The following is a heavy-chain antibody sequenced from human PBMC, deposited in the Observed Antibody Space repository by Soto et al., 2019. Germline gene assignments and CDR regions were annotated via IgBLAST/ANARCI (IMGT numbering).Heavy chain of an antibody. D-gene: IGHD6-19*01. J-gene: IGHJ6*02. CDR3: ARSVFGAVAGTRRDRQTSYYYYGMDV. V-gene: IGHV3-74*01. CDR1: GFTFSSYW. Sequence: EVQLVESGGGLVQPGGSLRLSCAASGFTFSSYWMHWVRQAPGKGLVWVSRINSDGSSTSYADSVKGRFTISRDNAKKTLYLQMNSLRAEDTAVYYCARSVFGAVAGTRRDRQTSYYYYGMDVWGQGTTVTVSS. CDR2: INSDGSST.